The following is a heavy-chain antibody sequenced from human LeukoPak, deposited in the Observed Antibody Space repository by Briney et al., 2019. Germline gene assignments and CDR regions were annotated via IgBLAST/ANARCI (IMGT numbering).Heavy chain of an antibody. CDR3: ARIDYHDSSGYHYYYYMDV. CDR2: MNPNSGNT. D-gene: IGHD3-22*01. Sequence: ASVKVSCKATGYTFTSYDINWVRQATGQGLEWMGWMNPNSGNTGYAQKFQGRVTMTRNTSISTAYMELSSLRSEDTAVYYCARIDYHDSSGYHYYYYMDVWGKGTTVAVSS. CDR1: GYTFTSYD. J-gene: IGHJ6*03. V-gene: IGHV1-8*01.